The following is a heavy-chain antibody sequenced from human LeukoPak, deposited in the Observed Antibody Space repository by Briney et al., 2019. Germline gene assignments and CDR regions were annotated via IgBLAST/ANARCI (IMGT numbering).Heavy chain of an antibody. CDR2: ISWDGGST. CDR3: ARGSGSYSFNLLGFDP. V-gene: IGHV3-43*01. D-gene: IGHD1-26*01. J-gene: IGHJ5*02. CDR1: GFTFDDYT. Sequence: LAGGSLRLSCAASGFTFDDYTMHWVRQAPGKGLEWVSLISWDGGSTYYADSVKGRFTISRDNSKNSLYLQMNSLRAEDTAVYYCARGSGSYSFNLLGFDPWGQGTLVTVSS.